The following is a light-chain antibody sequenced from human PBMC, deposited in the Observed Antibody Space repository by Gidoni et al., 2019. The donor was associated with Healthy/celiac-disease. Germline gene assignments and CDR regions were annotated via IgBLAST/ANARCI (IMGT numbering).Light chain of an antibody. CDR2: DAS. CDR1: QSVSSY. V-gene: IGKV3-11*01. J-gene: IGKJ5*01. CDR3: QQRSNWPSPIT. Sequence: EIVLTQSPATLSLSPGERATLSFRASQSVSSYLAWYQQKPGQAPRLLIYDASNKATGIPARFSGSGSGTDFTLTISSLEPEDLAVYYCQQRSNWPSPITFGQGTRLEIK.